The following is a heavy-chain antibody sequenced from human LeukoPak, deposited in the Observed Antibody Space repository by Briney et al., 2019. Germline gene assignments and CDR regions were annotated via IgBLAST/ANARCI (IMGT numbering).Heavy chain of an antibody. V-gene: IGHV3-53*01. D-gene: IGHD6-19*01. CDR2: VYSGGST. CDR3: ARGGYSSGWYRD. CDR1: GFTVSTNY. Sequence: AGGSLRLSCAASGFTVSTNYMNWVRQAPGKGLEWVSVVYSGGSTYYADSVKGRFTISRDNSKNTLYLQMSSLRAEDTAFYYCARGGYSSGWYRDWGQGTLVTVSS. J-gene: IGHJ4*02.